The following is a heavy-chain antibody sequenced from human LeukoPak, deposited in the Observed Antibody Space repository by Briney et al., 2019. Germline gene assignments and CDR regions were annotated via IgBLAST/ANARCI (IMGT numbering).Heavy chain of an antibody. J-gene: IGHJ4*02. CDR3: STDGTPKFEY. CDR1: RFTFNTYG. CDR2: ISSDGRNQ. Sequence: GGSLRLSCAASRFTFNTYGMQWVRRAPGKGLEWVATISSDGRNQHYADSVQGRFTISRDNSKYTLYLQMDNLRTEDTAVYYCSTDGTPKFEYWGQGTLVTVSS. V-gene: IGHV3-30*03. D-gene: IGHD1-26*01.